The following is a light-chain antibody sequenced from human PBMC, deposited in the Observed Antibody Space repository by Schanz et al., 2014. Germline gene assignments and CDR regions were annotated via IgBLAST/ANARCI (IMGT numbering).Light chain of an antibody. J-gene: IGKJ4*01. CDR3: QQRSNWPPS. Sequence: EIVLTQSPGTLSLSPGERATLSCRASQSVSSSYLAWYQQKPGQAPRLLIHGASSRATGIPDRFSGSGSGTDFTLTISSLEPEDFAVYYCQQRSNWPPSFGGGTKVEIK. V-gene: IGKV3D-20*02. CDR2: GAS. CDR1: QSVSSSY.